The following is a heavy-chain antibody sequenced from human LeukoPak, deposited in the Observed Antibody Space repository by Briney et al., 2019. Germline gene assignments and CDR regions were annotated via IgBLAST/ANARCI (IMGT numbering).Heavy chain of an antibody. Sequence: ASVKVSCKVSGYTLTELSMHWVRQAPGKGLEWMGDFDPEDGVTIYAQKFQGRVTMTEDTSTDTAYMELSSLRSEDTAVYYCATDYYGSGSPHSLRYWGQGTLVTVTS. CDR3: ATDYYGSGSPHSLRY. CDR2: FDPEDGVT. CDR1: GYTLTELS. D-gene: IGHD3-10*01. J-gene: IGHJ1*01. V-gene: IGHV1-24*01.